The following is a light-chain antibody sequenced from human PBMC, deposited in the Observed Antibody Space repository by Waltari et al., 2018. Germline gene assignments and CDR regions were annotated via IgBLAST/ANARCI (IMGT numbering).Light chain of an antibody. V-gene: IGLV1-40*01. J-gene: IGLJ2*01. CDR2: GVN. CDR1: GSNIWAGYD. CDR3: QSYDTSLSVV. Sequence: QSVLTQPPSVSGAPGQRVTISCTGSGSNIWAGYDPPWHQQLPGKAPRLLIYGVNTRPVGVPDRFFGSQSGTSASLAITGLQAEEEGDYYCQSYDTSLSVVFGGGTKLTVL.